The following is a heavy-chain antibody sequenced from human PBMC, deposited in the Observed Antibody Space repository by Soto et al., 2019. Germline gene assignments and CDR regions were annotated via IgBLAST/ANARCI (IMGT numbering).Heavy chain of an antibody. CDR2: ISSSGSTI. D-gene: IGHD3-3*01. V-gene: IGHV3-48*03. J-gene: IGHJ6*02. CDR3: ARDESVDYDFWRGYSYYYGMDV. CDR1: GFTFSSYE. Sequence: GGSLRLSCAASGFTFSSYEMNWVRQAPGKGLEWVSYISSSGSTIYYADSVKGRFTISRDNAKNSRYLQMNSLKAEDTAVYYCARDESVDYDFWRGYSYYYGMDVWGQGTTVTVSS.